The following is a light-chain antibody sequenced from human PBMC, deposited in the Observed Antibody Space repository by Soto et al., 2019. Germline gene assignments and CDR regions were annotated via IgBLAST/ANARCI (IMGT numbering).Light chain of an antibody. J-gene: IGLJ2*01. V-gene: IGLV4-69*01. Sequence: QLVLTQSPSASASLGASVKLTCTLSSGYSSFAIAWHQQQPQKGPRYLMKLNSDGSHNRGDGIPDRFSGSSSGAERYLTISSLQSDDEADYYCQTWGTDIRLFGGGTKLTVL. CDR2: LNSDGSH. CDR3: QTWGTDIRL. CDR1: SGYSSFA.